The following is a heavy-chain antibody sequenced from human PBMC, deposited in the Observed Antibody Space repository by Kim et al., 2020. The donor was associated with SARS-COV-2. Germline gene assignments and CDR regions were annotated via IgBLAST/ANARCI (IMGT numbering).Heavy chain of an antibody. J-gene: IGHJ5*02. V-gene: IGHV5-51*01. D-gene: IGHD6-19*01. Sequence: YSPSFQGQVTISADKSISTAYLQWSSLKASDTAMYYCASHSSGSQWWFDPWGQGTLVTVSS. CDR3: ASHSSGSQWWFDP.